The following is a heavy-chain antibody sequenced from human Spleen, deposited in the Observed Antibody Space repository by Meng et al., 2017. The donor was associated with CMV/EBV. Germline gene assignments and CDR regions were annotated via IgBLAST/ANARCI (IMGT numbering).Heavy chain of an antibody. CDR2: IHFDGSHN. CDR3: ARDPSQYSSSYYFDY. Sequence: GESLKISCTPSGFSFGNYGMHWVRQAPGKGLEWVSFIHFDGSHNYYEDSVKGRFTISRDNSKNILYLQMNSLRPEDTAVYYCARDPSQYSSSYYFDYWGQGTLVTVSS. J-gene: IGHJ4*02. CDR1: GFSFGNYG. D-gene: IGHD6-6*01. V-gene: IGHV3-30*02.